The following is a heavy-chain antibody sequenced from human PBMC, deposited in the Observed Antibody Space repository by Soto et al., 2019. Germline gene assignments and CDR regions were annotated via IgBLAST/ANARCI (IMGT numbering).Heavy chain of an antibody. CDR1: GGTFSSYA. V-gene: IGHV1-69*01. CDR2: IIPISGTA. J-gene: IGHJ6*02. D-gene: IGHD2-2*01. Sequence: QVQLVQSGAEVKKPGSSVKVSCKASGGTFSSYAISWVRQAPGPGLEWMGGIIPISGTANYAQKFQCRVTITADESTSTAYMELSSLRSEDTAVYYCARSQGSSTSLEIYYYYYYGMDVWGQGTTVTVSS. CDR3: ARSQGSSTSLEIYYYYYYGMDV.